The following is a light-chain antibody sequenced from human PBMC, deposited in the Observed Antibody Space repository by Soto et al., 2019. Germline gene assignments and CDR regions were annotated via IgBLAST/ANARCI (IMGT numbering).Light chain of an antibody. V-gene: IGKV3D-20*02. CDR3: QQRSNWPGT. J-gene: IGKJ1*01. Sequence: EMVLTQSPGTLSLSPGERATLSCRASQSVSSSYLAWYQQKPGQAPRLLIYGASSRVTGIPDRFSGSGSGTDFTLTISSLEPEDFAVYSCQQRSNWPGTFGQGTKVDIK. CDR1: QSVSSSY. CDR2: GAS.